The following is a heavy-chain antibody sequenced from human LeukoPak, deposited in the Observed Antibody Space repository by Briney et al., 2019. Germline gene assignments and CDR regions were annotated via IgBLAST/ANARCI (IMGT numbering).Heavy chain of an antibody. V-gene: IGHV3-30*18. CDR1: GFTFRNYG. Sequence: GGSLRLSCAASGFTFRNYGMHWVRQAPGKGLEWVAVISYDGSNKYYADSVKGRFTISRDNSKNTLYLQMNSLRAEDTAVYYCAKERFLLYYYGSGSDPGFDYWGQGTLVTVSS. CDR2: ISYDGSNK. J-gene: IGHJ4*02. CDR3: AKERFLLYYYGSGSDPGFDY. D-gene: IGHD3-10*01.